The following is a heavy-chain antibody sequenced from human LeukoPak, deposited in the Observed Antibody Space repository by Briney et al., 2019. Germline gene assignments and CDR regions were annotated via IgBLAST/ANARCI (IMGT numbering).Heavy chain of an antibody. J-gene: IGHJ4*02. V-gene: IGHV4-39*01. CDR3: GRPLYSSSPTSPFRY. D-gene: IGHD6-6*01. Sequence: SETLSLTCTVSGGSISSSSYYWGWIRHPPGEGLEWFGTIYYSGSTYYNPSLKSRVTISVDTSKNQFSLKLSSVTAADTAVYYCGRPLYSSSPTSPFRYWGQGTLVTVSS. CDR1: GGSISSSSYY. CDR2: IYYSGST.